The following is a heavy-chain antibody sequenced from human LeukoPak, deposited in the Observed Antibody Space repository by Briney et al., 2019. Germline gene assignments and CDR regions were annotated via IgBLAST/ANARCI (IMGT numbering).Heavy chain of an antibody. D-gene: IGHD3-9*01. CDR3: ARGALRYFDWSAGGDDSFDI. V-gene: IGHV1-69*05. Sequence: ASVKVSCKASGGYISGYAFNWVRQAPGQGLEWMGRIITVFRRGNYAQKFQGRVTMMTDESMSTVYMEVSSLRSEDTAKYNCARGALRYFDWSAGGDDSFDIWGQGTVVTVSS. J-gene: IGHJ3*02. CDR2: IITVFRRG. CDR1: GGYISGYA.